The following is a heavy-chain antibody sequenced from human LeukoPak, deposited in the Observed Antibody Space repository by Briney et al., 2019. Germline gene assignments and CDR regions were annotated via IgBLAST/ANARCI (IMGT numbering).Heavy chain of an antibody. CDR1: GGSFSGYY. J-gene: IGHJ4*02. D-gene: IGHD6-6*01. CDR3: ARGRSGEQLVEWDDY. Sequence: SETLSLTCAVYGGSFSGYYWSWIRQPPGRGLEWIGEINHSGSTNYNPSLNGRGPISVDTSKNQSSLKLSSVTAADTAVYYCARGRSGEQLVEWDDYWGQGTLVTVSS. V-gene: IGHV4-34*01. CDR2: INHSGST.